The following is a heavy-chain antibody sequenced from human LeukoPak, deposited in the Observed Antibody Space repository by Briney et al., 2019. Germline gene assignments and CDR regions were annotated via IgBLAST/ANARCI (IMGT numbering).Heavy chain of an antibody. V-gene: IGHV4-34*01. CDR1: GGSFSGYY. J-gene: IGHJ4*02. CDR2: INHSGST. Sequence: SETLSLTCAVYGGSFSGYYWSWIRQPPGEGLEWIGEINHSGSTNYNPSLKSRVTISVDTSKNQFSLKLSSVTAADTAVYYCARRRGLFDYWGQGTLVTVSS. CDR3: ARRRGLFDY. D-gene: IGHD3-10*01.